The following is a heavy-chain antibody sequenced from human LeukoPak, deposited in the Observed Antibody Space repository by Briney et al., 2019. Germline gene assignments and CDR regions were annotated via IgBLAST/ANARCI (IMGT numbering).Heavy chain of an antibody. J-gene: IGHJ4*02. CDR2: ISGISSNNI. D-gene: IGHD2-15*01. CDR1: GFTFTSYS. Sequence: GGSLRLSCAASGFTFTSYSMNWVRQAPGKGLEWVSYISGISSNNIYYADSVKGRFTISRDNAKNSLYLQMNSLRDEDTAVYYCAQKGGADNWGQGTLVTVSS. CDR3: AQKGGADN. V-gene: IGHV3-48*02.